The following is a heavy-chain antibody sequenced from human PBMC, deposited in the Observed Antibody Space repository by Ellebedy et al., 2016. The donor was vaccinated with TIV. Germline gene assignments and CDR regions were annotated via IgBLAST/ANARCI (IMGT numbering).Heavy chain of an antibody. V-gene: IGHV1-46*01. Sequence: ASVKVSCKASGYNFTSYGISWVRQAPGQGLEWMGIINPSGGSTSYAQKFQGRVTMTRDTSTSTVYMELSSLRSEDTAVYYCARDDSSGFDYWGQGTLVTVSS. CDR3: ARDDSSGFDY. J-gene: IGHJ4*02. CDR1: GYNFTSYG. D-gene: IGHD3-22*01. CDR2: INPSGGST.